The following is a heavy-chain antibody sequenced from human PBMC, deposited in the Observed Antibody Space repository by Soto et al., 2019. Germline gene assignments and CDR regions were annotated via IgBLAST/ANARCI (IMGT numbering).Heavy chain of an antibody. Sequence: RASVKVSCKASGGTFSSYAISWVRQAPGQGLEWMGGIIPIFGTANYAQKFQGRVTITADESTSTAYMELSSLRSEDTAVYYCASSVAKYYYYGMDVWGQGTTVTVSS. J-gene: IGHJ6*02. CDR2: IIPIFGTA. V-gene: IGHV1-69*13. CDR1: GGTFSSYA. D-gene: IGHD5-12*01. CDR3: ASSVAKYYYYGMDV.